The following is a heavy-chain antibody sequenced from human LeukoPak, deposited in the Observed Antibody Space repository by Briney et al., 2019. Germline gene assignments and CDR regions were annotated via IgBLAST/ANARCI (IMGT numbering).Heavy chain of an antibody. D-gene: IGHD1-14*01. Sequence: SETLSLTCAVYGGSFSGYYWSWIRQPPGKGLEWIGEINHSGSTNYNPSLKSRVTISVDTSKNQFSLKLSSVTAADTAVYYCARGRKYYYYYYMDVWGKGTTVTVSS. V-gene: IGHV4-34*01. CDR2: INHSGST. CDR3: ARGRKYYYYYYMDV. J-gene: IGHJ6*03. CDR1: GGSFSGYY.